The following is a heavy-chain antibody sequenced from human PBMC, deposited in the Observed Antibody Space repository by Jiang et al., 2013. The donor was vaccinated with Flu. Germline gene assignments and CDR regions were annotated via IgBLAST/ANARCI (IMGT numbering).Heavy chain of an antibody. CDR1: GYTFSGHY. D-gene: IGHD6-19*01. V-gene: IGHV1-2*02. J-gene: IGHJ4*02. CDR3: ARDLGTGWSVDF. CDR2: INPNTGVT. Sequence: KPGASVKVSCKTSGYTFSGHYIHWVRQAPGQGPEWMGWINPNTGVTNYAQNFQGRVTMTRDTSISTAYMDLGSLRSDDSALYYCARDLGTGWSVDFWGQGTLVTVSS.